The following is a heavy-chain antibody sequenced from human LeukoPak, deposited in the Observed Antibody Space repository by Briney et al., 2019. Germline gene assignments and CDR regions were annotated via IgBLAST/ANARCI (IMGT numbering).Heavy chain of an antibody. Sequence: ASVKVSCKASGYTFINYGISWVRQAPGQGLEWMGWISAYNGNTKYTQNLQGRVTMTTDTSTSTAYMELRSLRSDDTAVYYCARQTGSGLFILPGGQGTLVTVSS. D-gene: IGHD3/OR15-3a*01. V-gene: IGHV1-18*01. CDR1: GYTFINYG. J-gene: IGHJ4*02. CDR2: ISAYNGNT. CDR3: ARQTGSGLFILP.